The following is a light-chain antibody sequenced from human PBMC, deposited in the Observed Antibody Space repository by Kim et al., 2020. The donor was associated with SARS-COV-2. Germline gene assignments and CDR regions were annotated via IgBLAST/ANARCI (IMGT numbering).Light chain of an antibody. CDR3: QTWGTGIRV. CDR1: SGHSSYA. J-gene: IGLJ3*02. CDR2: LNSDDSH. V-gene: IGLV4-69*02. Sequence: QLVLTQSPSASASLGASVKLTCTLSSGHSSYAIAWHQQQPEKGPRYLMKLNSDDSHTKGDGIPDRFSGSSSGTERYLSISSLQSEDGAGYYCQTWGTGIRVFGGGTKLTVL.